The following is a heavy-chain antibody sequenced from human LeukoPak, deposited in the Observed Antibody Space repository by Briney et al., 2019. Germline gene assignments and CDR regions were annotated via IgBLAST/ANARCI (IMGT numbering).Heavy chain of an antibody. Sequence: GGSLRLSCAASGFTFSSYSMNWVRPAPGKGREWVSYISSSSSYIYHADSAKGRFTISRDNAQNSLYLQMNSLRAEDTAVYYCARDPGNWYFDLWGRGTLVTVSS. V-gene: IGHV3-21*01. J-gene: IGHJ2*01. CDR3: ARDPGNWYFDL. CDR2: ISSSSSYI. CDR1: GFTFSSYS. D-gene: IGHD3-10*01.